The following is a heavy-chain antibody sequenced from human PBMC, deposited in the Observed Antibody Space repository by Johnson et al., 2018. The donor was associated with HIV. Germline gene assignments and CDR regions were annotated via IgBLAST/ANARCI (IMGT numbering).Heavy chain of an antibody. J-gene: IGHJ3*02. Sequence: QMLLVESGGGVMQPGKSLRLSCEASGFTFRSYAMHWVRQAPGKGLEWVAVITYDGRNKYYTDSVKGRFIISRDNSKNMTNLQMNGLSDEDTADYYCVRDQGSGLPTNAFDIWGRGTRVTVSS. V-gene: IGHV3-30*04. CDR1: GFTFRSYA. CDR3: VRDQGSGLPTNAFDI. CDR2: ITYDGRNK. D-gene: IGHD6-19*01.